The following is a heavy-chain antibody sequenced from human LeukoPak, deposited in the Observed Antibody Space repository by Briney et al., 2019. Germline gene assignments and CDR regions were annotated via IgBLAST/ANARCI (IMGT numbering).Heavy chain of an antibody. CDR1: GFTFSSYG. D-gene: IGHD2-15*01. Sequence: GGSLRLSCAASGFTFSSYGMHWVRQAPGKGLEWVAFIRYDGSNKYYADSVKGRFTISRDNSKNTLYLQMNSLRAEDTAVYYCARPRASRLNCSGGSCLPFDPWGQGTLVTVSS. CDR3: ARPRASRLNCSGGSCLPFDP. J-gene: IGHJ5*02. CDR2: IRYDGSNK. V-gene: IGHV3-30*02.